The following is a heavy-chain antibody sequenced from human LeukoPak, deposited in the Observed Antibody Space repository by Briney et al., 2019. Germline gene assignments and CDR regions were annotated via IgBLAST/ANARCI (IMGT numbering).Heavy chain of an antibody. CDR3: ARHDSTRASEFFQH. CDR2: ISAYNGNT. V-gene: IGHV1-18*01. D-gene: IGHD3-22*01. J-gene: IGHJ1*01. CDR1: GYTFTSYG. Sequence: ASVKVSCXASGYTFTSYGISWVRLAPGQGLEWMGWISAYNGNTNYAQKLQGRVTMTTDTSTSTAYMELRSLRSDDTAVYYCARHDSTRASEFFQHWGQGTPVTVSS.